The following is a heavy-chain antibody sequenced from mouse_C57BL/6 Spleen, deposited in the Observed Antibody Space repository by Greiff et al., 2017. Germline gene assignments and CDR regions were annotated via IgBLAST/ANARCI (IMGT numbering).Heavy chain of an antibody. CDR2: MWSGGST. CDR1: GFSLTSYG. CDR3: ARMGDYLYYAMDY. Sequence: QVQLQQSGPGLVQPSQSLSITCTVSGFSLTSYGVHWVRQSPGKGLEWLGVMWSGGSTDYNAAFISRLSISKDNSKSKVFFKMNSLQADDTAIYYCARMGDYLYYAMDYWGQGTSVTVSS. D-gene: IGHD2-4*01. J-gene: IGHJ4*01. V-gene: IGHV2-2*01.